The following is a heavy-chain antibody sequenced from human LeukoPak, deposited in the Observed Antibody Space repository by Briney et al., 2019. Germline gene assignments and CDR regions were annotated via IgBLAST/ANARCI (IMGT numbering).Heavy chain of an antibody. Sequence: GGSLRLSCVASGFTVSSNYMTWVRQAPGKGLEWVSVLYSGGSTYYADSVKGRFTISRDNSKNTLYLQMNSLKVEDTALYYCARVIAGATLDYFDYWGQGTLVTVSS. V-gene: IGHV3-66*01. CDR1: GFTVSSNY. CDR3: ARVIAGATLDYFDY. D-gene: IGHD1-26*01. J-gene: IGHJ4*02. CDR2: LYSGGST.